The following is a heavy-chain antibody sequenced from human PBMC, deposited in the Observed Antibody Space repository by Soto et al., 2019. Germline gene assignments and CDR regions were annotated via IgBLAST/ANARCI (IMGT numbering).Heavy chain of an antibody. D-gene: IGHD6-13*01. CDR1: GFTFSTYA. J-gene: IGHJ4*02. CDR3: ARDPAASGWYYFDS. CDR2: ISSDGSSQ. Sequence: QVQLVESGGGVVQPGRSLRLSCAASGFTFSTYAMHWVRQAPGKGLEWMAVISSDGSSQYYADSVKGRFTISRDNSKNTLYVQMNSLRVEDTAVYHCARDPAASGWYYFDSWGQGTLVTVSS. V-gene: IGHV3-30-3*01.